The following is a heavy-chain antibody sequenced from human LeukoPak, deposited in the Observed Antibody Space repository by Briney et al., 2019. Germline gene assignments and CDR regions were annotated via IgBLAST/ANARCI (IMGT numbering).Heavy chain of an antibody. J-gene: IGHJ4*02. CDR2: INPNSGGT. CDR3: ARERPTYDILTGYYWDY. CDR1: GYTFTGYY. V-gene: IGHV1-2*02. D-gene: IGHD3-9*01. Sequence: ASVKVSCKASGYTFTGYYMHWVRQAPGQGLEWMGWINPNSGGTNYAQKFQGRVTMTRDTSISTAYMELSRLRSDDTAVYYCARERPTYDILTGYYWDYWGQGTLVTVSS.